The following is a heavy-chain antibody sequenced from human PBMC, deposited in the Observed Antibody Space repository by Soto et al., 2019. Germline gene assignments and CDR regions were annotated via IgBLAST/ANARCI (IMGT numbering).Heavy chain of an antibody. J-gene: IGHJ5*01. Sequence: ASVKVSCKAAGYTFTSYGISWVRQAPGQGLEWMGWISAYNGNTNYAQKLQGRVTMTTDTSTSTAYMELRSLRSDDTAVYYCARGAVVVRAAIRPWWFASWGQGTLVIVSS. CDR2: ISAYNGNT. CDR3: ARGAVVVRAAIRPWWFAS. V-gene: IGHV1-18*01. D-gene: IGHD2-2*01. CDR1: GYTFTSYG.